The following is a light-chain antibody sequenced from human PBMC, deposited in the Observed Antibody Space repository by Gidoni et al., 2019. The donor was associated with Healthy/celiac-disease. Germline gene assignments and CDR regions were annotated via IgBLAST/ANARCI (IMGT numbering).Light chain of an antibody. CDR1: QSVSSSY. CDR3: QQYGSSLYT. CDR2: GAS. V-gene: IGKV3-20*01. J-gene: IGKJ2*01. Sequence: ELVLTQSPGTLFLSPGESATLSCRASQSVSSSYLAWYQQKPGQAPRLLIYGASSRATGIPDRFSGSGSGTDFTLTISRLEPEDFAVYYCQQYGSSLYTFGQGTKLEIK.